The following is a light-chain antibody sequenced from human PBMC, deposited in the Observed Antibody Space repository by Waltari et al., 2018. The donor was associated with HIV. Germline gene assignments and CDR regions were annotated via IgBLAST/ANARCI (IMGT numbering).Light chain of an antibody. CDR2: MND. CDR3: AVWDDSLGGAV. V-gene: IGLV1-47*01. Sequence: QSVVTQPPSASGTPGQRVTISCSGSGSNIGTYSVNWYQHFPGTAPKLLIYMNDQRPSGVPGRFSGSQSGTLASLAISGLQYDDEADYYCAVWDDSLGGAVFGGGTKLTVL. J-gene: IGLJ2*01. CDR1: GSNIGTYS.